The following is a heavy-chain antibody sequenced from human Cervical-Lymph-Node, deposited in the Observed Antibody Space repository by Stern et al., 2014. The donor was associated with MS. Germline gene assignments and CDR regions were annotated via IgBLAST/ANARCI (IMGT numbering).Heavy chain of an antibody. CDR1: GYSFTNYW. Sequence: EVQLVESGAEVKKPGESLKISCKGSGYSFTNYWIGWVRQMPGKGLEWMGVIYPGDSDTRYSPSFQGRVTISADKSISTAYLQWSSLKASDTAMYYCARHRQQTLYGMDVWGQGTTGTVSS. CDR2: IYPGDSDT. D-gene: IGHD6-13*01. CDR3: ARHRQQTLYGMDV. J-gene: IGHJ6*01. V-gene: IGHV5-51*01.